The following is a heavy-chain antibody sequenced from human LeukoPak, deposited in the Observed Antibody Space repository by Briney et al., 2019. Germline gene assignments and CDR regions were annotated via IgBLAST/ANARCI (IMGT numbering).Heavy chain of an antibody. D-gene: IGHD6-13*01. V-gene: IGHV4-59*12. CDR2: ISDSGST. CDR1: GGSISSYF. Sequence: SETLSLTCTVSGGSISSYFWSWIRQPPGTGLEWMGYISDSGSTKYNPSFKSRVTMSVDTSKNQFSLKLTSVTAADTAVYYCARDGVENSSWYPLDSWGPGTLVTVSS. CDR3: ARDGVENSSWYPLDS. J-gene: IGHJ4*02.